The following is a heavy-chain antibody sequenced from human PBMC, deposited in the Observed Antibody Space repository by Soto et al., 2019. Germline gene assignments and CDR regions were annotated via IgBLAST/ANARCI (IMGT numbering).Heavy chain of an antibody. V-gene: IGHV4-59*01. CDR1: GGSIRSYN. Sequence: SETRSLTCTVSGGSIRSYNWSRIRQPPGKGLEWIGYIYYSASTNYTPSLKSRVTISVDTSKNQFSLKLSSVTATDTAVYYCASSGVQLWCHNRFDPWGQGTLVTVSS. CDR3: ASSGVQLWCHNRFDP. D-gene: IGHD5-18*01. CDR2: IYYSAST. J-gene: IGHJ5*02.